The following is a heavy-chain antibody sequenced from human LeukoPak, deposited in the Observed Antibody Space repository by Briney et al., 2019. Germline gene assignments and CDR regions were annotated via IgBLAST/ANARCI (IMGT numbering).Heavy chain of an antibody. CDR3: ARASWSSGDYEGAFDI. CDR2: ISSSSSYI. V-gene: IGHV3-21*01. Sequence: PSETLSLTCTVSGVSISSSTYCWGWIRQPPGKGLEWVSSISSSSSYIYHADSVKGRFTISRDNAKNSLFLQMSSLRAEDTAVYYCARASWSSGDYEGAFDIWGQGTMVTVSS. J-gene: IGHJ3*02. D-gene: IGHD4-17*01. CDR1: GVSISSSTYC.